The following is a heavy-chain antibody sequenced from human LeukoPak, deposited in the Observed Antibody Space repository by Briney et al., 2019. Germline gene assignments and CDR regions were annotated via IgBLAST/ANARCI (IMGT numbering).Heavy chain of an antibody. Sequence: GSLRLSCAASRFTLSNYAMSWVRQAPGKGLEWVSDISGSATGTYYADSAKGRFTISRDSSTNNLHLQMNNLRVEDTISYYCATQREGALNLGFDIWGQGTTVTVSS. CDR3: ATQREGALNLGFDI. CDR1: RFTLSNYA. CDR2: ISGSATGT. D-gene: IGHD1-1*01. V-gene: IGHV3-23*01. J-gene: IGHJ3*02.